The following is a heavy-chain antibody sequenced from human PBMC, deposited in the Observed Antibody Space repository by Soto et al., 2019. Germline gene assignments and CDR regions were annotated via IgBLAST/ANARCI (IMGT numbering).Heavy chain of an antibody. V-gene: IGHV4-4*02. CDR1: GGSISSSNW. Sequence: QVQLQESGPGLVKPSGTLSLTCAVSGGSISSSNWWSWVRQPPGKGLEWIGEIYHSGSTNYNPSLKGRITISVDESKNQFSLKLSSVTAADTAVYYCASLLGVVTSYYFDYWGQGTLVTVSS. CDR2: IYHSGST. D-gene: IGHD2-21*02. J-gene: IGHJ4*02. CDR3: ASLLGVVTSYYFDY.